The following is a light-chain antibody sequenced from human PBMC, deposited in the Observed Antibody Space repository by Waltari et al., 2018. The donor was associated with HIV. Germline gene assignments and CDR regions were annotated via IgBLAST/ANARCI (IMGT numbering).Light chain of an antibody. CDR2: GAS. J-gene: IGKJ5*01. CDR1: QSVSVNY. CDR3: QQYGSSQVT. V-gene: IGKV3-20*01. Sequence: EIVLTQSPGTLSLSPGERATLSCRASQSVSVNYLAWYQQKPGQAPRLLIYGASTRATGISDRFSGSGSGTQFTLTISRLEPEDFAVYYCQQYGSSQVTFGQGTRLEIK.